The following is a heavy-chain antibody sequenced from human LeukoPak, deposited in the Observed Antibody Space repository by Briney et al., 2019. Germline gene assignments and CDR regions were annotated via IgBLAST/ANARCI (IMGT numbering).Heavy chain of an antibody. CDR2: ISSSSSYI. CDR1: GFTFSSYS. D-gene: IGHD5-24*01. J-gene: IGHJ4*02. CDR3: ARDHEMAAYYFDY. V-gene: IGHV3-21*01. Sequence: SGGSLRLPCAASGFTFSSYSMNWVRQAPGKGLEWVSSISSSSSYIYYADSVKGRFTISRDNAKNSLYLQMNSLRAEDTAVYYCARDHEMAAYYFDYWGQGTLVTVSS.